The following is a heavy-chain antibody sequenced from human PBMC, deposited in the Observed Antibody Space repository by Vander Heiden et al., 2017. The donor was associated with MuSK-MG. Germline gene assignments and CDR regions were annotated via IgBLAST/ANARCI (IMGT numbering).Heavy chain of an antibody. V-gene: IGHV1-69*01. CDR2: IIPIFGTA. D-gene: IGHD1-26*01. J-gene: IGHJ2*01. CDR1: GSPSRSYA. Sequence: QVQLVQSGAEVNKPGSPVQVSCKASGSPSRSYAISWVRQAPGQGLEWMGGIIPIFGTANYAQKFQGRVTITADESTSTAYMELSSLRSEDTAVYYCARDQVGASVYWYFDLWGRGTLVTVSS. CDR3: ARDQVGASVYWYFDL.